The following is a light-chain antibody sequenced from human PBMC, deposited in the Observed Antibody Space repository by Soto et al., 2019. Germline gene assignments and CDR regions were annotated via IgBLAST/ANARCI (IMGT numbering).Light chain of an antibody. V-gene: IGKV3-20*01. CDR3: DQSGASPLPGSSPLP. Sequence: ENVLTQSPGTLSLSPGERATLSCRASQSVAGNYLAWYQQKPGQAPRLLVYGASSRATGIPDRFSGSGSGTAFTLTISRLEPEDFAVYYCDQSGASPLPGSSPLPCGGGTKVEIK. J-gene: IGKJ4*01. CDR1: QSVAGNY. CDR2: GAS.